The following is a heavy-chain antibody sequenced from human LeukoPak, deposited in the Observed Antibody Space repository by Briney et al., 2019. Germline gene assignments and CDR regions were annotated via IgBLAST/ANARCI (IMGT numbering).Heavy chain of an antibody. V-gene: IGHV4-59*08. Sequence: SETLSLTCTVSGYSISSGYYWSWIRQPPGKGLEWIGYIYYSGSTNYNPSLKSRVTISVDTSKNQFSLKLSSVTAADTAVFYCARQSYSSSWGSYYFDYWGQGTLVTVSS. CDR3: ARQSYSSSWGSYYFDY. CDR1: GYSISSGYY. D-gene: IGHD6-13*01. CDR2: IYYSGST. J-gene: IGHJ4*02.